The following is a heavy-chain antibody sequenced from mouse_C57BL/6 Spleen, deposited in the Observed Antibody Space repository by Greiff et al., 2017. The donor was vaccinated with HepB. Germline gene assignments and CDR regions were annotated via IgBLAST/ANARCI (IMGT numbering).Heavy chain of an antibody. CDR2: INPSSGYT. D-gene: IGHD1-1*01. CDR1: GYTFTSYT. J-gene: IGHJ2*01. CDR3: ARCITTVVAEGVPFDY. Sequence: VQLQQSGAELARPGASVKMSCKASGYTFTSYTMHWVKQRPGQGLEWIGYINPSSGYTKYNQKFKDKATLTADKSSSTAYMQLSSLTSEDSAVYYCARCITTVVAEGVPFDYWGQGTTLTVSS. V-gene: IGHV1-4*01.